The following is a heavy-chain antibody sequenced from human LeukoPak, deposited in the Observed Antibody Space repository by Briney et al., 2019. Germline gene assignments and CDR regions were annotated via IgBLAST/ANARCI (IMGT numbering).Heavy chain of an antibody. CDR1: GGSISSSSYY. CDR2: IYTSGST. CDR3: AIAARSYYYYMDV. V-gene: IGHV4-61*02. Sequence: SETLSLTCTVSGGSISSSSYYWGWIRQPPGKGLEWIGRIYTSGSTNYNPSLKSRVTISVDTSKNQFSLKLSSVTAADTAVYYCAIAARSYYYYMDVWGKGTTVTVSS. J-gene: IGHJ6*03. D-gene: IGHD6-13*01.